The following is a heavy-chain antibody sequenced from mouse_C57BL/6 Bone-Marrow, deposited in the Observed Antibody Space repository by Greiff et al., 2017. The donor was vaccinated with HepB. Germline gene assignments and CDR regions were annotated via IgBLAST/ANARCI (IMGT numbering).Heavy chain of an antibody. V-gene: IGHV1-59*01. J-gene: IGHJ1*03. CDR1: GYTFTSYW. Sequence: QVQLQQPGAELVRPGTSVKLSCKASGYTFTSYWMHWVKQRPGQGLEWIGVIDPSDSYTNYNQKFKGKATLTVDTSSSTAYMQLSSLTSEDSAVYYCARRGYYGSSTPYWYFDVWGTGTTVTVSS. CDR3: ARRGYYGSSTPYWYFDV. D-gene: IGHD1-1*01. CDR2: IDPSDSYT.